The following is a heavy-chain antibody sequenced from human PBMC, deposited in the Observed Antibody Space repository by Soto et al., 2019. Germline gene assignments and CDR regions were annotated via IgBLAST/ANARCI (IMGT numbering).Heavy chain of an antibody. CDR1: GYTFTRYG. V-gene: IGHV1-18*01. Sequence: QVQLVQSGVEVEKPGASVKVSCKASGYTFTRYGISWVRQAPGQGLEWIGWISAYNGNTNYAQKFQGRVTLTTDTSPSTAHMELRSLRSDDTAVYYCARDVPTVTTGGPDYWGQGTLVTVSS. J-gene: IGHJ4*02. CDR2: ISAYNGNT. CDR3: ARDVPTVTTGGPDY. D-gene: IGHD4-17*01.